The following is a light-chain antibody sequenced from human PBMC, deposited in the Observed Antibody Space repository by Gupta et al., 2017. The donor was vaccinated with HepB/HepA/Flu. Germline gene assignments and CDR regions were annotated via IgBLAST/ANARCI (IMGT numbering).Light chain of an antibody. CDR3: QRRNNWLT. J-gene: IGKJ4*01. CDR1: QSVSIY. V-gene: IGKV3-11*01. CDR2: DAS. Sequence: EIVLTQFPATLPLSPGERATLSCRASQSVSIYLAWYQQKPGQAPRLLIRDASNRAAGIPARFSGSGSGTDFTLNISSLEPEDSAVYYCQRRNNWLTFGGGTKVEIK.